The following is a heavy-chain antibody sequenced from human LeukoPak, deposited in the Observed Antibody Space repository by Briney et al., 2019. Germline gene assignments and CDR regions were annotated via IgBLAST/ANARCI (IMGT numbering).Heavy chain of an antibody. Sequence: SETLSLTCAVFGASFSGSYWSWIRQSPGKGLEWIGEINHSGTTNYNPSLKSRVTISVDTSKNQFSLKLSSVTTADTAVYYCARIYYSSSYDYWYFDLWGRGTLVTVSS. D-gene: IGHD6-13*01. CDR3: ARIYYSSSYDYWYFDL. CDR2: INHSGTT. J-gene: IGHJ2*01. CDR1: GASFSGSY. V-gene: IGHV4-34*01.